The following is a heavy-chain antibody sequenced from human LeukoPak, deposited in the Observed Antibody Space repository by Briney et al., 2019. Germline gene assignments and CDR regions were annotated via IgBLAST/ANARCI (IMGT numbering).Heavy chain of an antibody. J-gene: IGHJ4*02. CDR2: VDPEDGKT. Sequence: GASVKVSCKASGNTVTDYYMHWVQQAPGKGPEWMGRVDPEDGKTIYAPKFQGRVTITADTSRDTTYMELSGLGSDDTAFYYCAKAPYSSSWYFDSWGQGTLVTVSS. D-gene: IGHD6-13*01. V-gene: IGHV1-69-2*01. CDR1: GNTVTDYY. CDR3: AKAPYSSSWYFDS.